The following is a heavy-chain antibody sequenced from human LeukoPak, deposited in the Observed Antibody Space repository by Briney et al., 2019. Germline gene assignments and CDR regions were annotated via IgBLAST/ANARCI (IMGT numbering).Heavy chain of an antibody. J-gene: IGHJ5*02. CDR3: ARLPSFEYSGSPGGNWFDP. CDR1: GGSISSYY. V-gene: IGHV4-59*01. Sequence: SETLSLTCTVSGGSISSYYWSWIRQPPGKGLEWIGYIYYSGSTNYNPSLKSRVTISVDTSKNQFSLKLSSVTAADTAVYYCARLPSFEYSGSPGGNWFDPWGQGTLVTVSS. CDR2: IYYSGST. D-gene: IGHD6-6*01.